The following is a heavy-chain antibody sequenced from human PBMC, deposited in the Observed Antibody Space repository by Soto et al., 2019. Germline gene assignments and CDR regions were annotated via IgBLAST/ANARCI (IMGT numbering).Heavy chain of an antibody. J-gene: IGHJ4*02. CDR3: ARSGYGPNGVCYLRDFDC. D-gene: IGHD2-8*01. CDR2: MKPNSGNT. V-gene: IGHV1-8*01. CDR1: GYTFTSYD. Sequence: QVQLVQSGAEVKKPGASVKISCKASGYTFTSYDINWVRQAAGQGCEWMGWMKPNSGNTGYAQKFQGRVTMTRDTSTNTTYIELSGVRSADTSVDYCARSGYGPNGVCYLRDFDCSGQGTLGTAAS.